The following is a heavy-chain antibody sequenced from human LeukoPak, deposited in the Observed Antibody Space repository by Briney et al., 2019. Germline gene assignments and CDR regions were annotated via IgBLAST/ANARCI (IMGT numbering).Heavy chain of an antibody. CDR2: IRYDGSNK. V-gene: IGHV3-30*02. J-gene: IGHJ4*02. CDR3: AKDTTAAYGFDY. CDR1: GFTFSSYG. D-gene: IGHD6-13*01. Sequence: GGSLRLSCAASGFTFSSYGMYWVRQAPGKGLEWVTFIRYDGSNKYYADSVKGRFTISRDNSKNTLYLEMNSLRAEDTAVYYCAKDTTAAYGFDYWGQGTLVTVSS.